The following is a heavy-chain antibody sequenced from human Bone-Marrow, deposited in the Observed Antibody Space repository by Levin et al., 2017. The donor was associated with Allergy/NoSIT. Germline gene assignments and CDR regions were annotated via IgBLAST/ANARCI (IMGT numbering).Heavy chain of an antibody. D-gene: IGHD6-19*01. V-gene: IGHV4-34*01. CDR1: GGSFSGYY. CDR3: ARGASVAGITDYYDYGMDV. J-gene: IGHJ6*02. Sequence: GSLRLSCAVYGGSFSGYYWSWIRQPPGKGLEWIGEINHSGSTNYNPSLKSRVTISVDTSKNQFSLKLSSVTAADTAVYYCARGASVAGITDYYDYGMDVWGQGTTVTVSS. CDR2: INHSGST.